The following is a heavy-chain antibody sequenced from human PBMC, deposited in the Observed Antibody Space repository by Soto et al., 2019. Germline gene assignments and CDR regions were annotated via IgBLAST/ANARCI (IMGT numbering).Heavy chain of an antibody. CDR3: XXXXXXXXXXDY. J-gene: IGHJ4*02. V-gene: IGHV3-23*01. Sequence: EVQLLESGGGLVQPGGSLRLSCAASGFAFSSYAMSWVRQAPGKGLEWVSXIXGXXSGTYYXXAVXGRFTISRDNSNNXXXXXXXXXXXXXXXXXXXXXXXXXXXXXDYWGQGALVTVSS. CDR1: GFAFSSYA. CDR2: IXGXXSGT.